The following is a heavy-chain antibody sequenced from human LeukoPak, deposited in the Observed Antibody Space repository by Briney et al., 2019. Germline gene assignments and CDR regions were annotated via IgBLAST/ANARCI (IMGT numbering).Heavy chain of an antibody. V-gene: IGHV4-59*01. D-gene: IGHD3-10*01. Sequence: SETLSLTCTVSGGSISSYYWSWIRQPPGKGLEWIGYIYYSGSTNYNPSLKSRVTISVDTSKNQSSLKLSSVTAADTAVYYCARDPAYGSGSEGAFDIWGQGTMVTVSS. CDR2: IYYSGST. J-gene: IGHJ3*02. CDR3: ARDPAYGSGSEGAFDI. CDR1: GGSISSYY.